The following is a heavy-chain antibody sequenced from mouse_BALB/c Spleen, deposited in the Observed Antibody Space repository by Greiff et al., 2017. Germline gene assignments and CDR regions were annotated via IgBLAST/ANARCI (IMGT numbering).Heavy chain of an antibody. J-gene: IGHJ4*01. CDR2: ISSGSSTI. CDR1: GFTFSSFG. V-gene: IGHV5-17*02. CDR3: ERSKGSCDYPMDY. Sequence: DVKLVESGGGLVQPGGSRKFSCAASGFTFSSFGMHWVRQAPEKGLEWVAYISSGSSTIYYADTVKGRFTISRDNTKNTLFLQMTSLRSEDTAMYYCERSKGSCDYPMDYWGQGTSVTVSS.